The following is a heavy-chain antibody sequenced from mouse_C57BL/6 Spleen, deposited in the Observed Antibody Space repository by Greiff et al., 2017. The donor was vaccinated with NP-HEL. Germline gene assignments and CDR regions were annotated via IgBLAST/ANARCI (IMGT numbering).Heavy chain of an antibody. CDR1: GYTFTSYG. D-gene: IGHD1-1*01. V-gene: IGHV1-81*01. J-gene: IGHJ1*03. CDR3: ARETTVVPTGDFDV. CDR2: IYPRSGNT. Sequence: VQLQESGAELARPGASVKLSCKASGYTFTSYGISWVKQRTGQGLEWIGEIYPRSGNTYYNEKFKGKATLTADKSSSTAYMELRSLTSEDSAVYFCARETTVVPTGDFDVWGTGTTVTVSS.